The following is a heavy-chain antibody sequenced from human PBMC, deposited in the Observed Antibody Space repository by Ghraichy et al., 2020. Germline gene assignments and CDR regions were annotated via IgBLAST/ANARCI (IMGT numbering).Heavy chain of an antibody. CDR1: GGSFSGYY. CDR2: INHSGST. D-gene: IGHD2-2*02. Sequence: SETLSLTCAVYGGSFSGYYWSWIRQPPGKGLEWIGEINHSGSTNYNPSLKSRVTISVDTSKNQFSLKLSSVTAADTAVYYCARGQVVPAAIVKRCWFDPWGQGTLVTVSS. V-gene: IGHV4-34*01. CDR3: ARGQVVPAAIVKRCWFDP. J-gene: IGHJ5*02.